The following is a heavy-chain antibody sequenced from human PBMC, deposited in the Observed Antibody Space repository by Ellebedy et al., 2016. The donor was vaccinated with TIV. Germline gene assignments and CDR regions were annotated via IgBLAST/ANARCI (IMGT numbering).Heavy chain of an antibody. V-gene: IGHV6-1*01. J-gene: IGHJ6*02. CDR3: ARDPPWCYSGADV. CDR2: AYYRSTWIY. Sequence: SQTLSLTCAISGDSFSNNGVTWNWIRQSPSRGLEWLGRAYYRSTWIYNYAVSVKGRITINPDTSNNQLSLHLNSVTPEDTAVYYCARDPPWCYSGADVWGQGTTVTVSS. D-gene: IGHD2-15*01. CDR1: GDSFSNNGVT.